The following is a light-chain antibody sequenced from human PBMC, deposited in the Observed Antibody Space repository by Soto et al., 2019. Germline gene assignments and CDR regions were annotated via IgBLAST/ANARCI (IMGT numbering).Light chain of an antibody. V-gene: IGKV3-11*01. CDR1: QSVSSY. J-gene: IGKJ5*01. Sequence: EIVLTQSPATPSLSPGGRATLSCRASQSVSSYLAWYQQKPGQAPRLLIYDASNRATGIPGRFSGSGSGTDFTLTISSLEPEDFAVYYCQLRVTFGQGTRLEIK. CDR3: QLRVT. CDR2: DAS.